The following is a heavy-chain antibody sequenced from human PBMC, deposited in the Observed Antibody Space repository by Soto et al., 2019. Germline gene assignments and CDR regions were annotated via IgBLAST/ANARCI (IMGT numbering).Heavy chain of an antibody. CDR1: GGSLSSGCYY. J-gene: IGHJ6*02. Sequence: TLSLTCTVSGGSLSSGCYYWSWIRQHPGKGVEWIGYIYYSGSTYYNPSLKSRVTISLDTSTNQFSLKLSYVTAADTAVYYCASTLAARPSWSGYYYYYGMDVWGQGTTVTVS. CDR2: IYYSGST. D-gene: IGHD6-6*01. V-gene: IGHV4-31*03. CDR3: ASTLAARPSWSGYYYYYGMDV.